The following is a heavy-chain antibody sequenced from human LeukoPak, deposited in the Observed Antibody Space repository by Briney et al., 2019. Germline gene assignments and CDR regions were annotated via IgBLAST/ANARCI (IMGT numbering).Heavy chain of an antibody. Sequence: GSLSLSCAASGFTFNDFALTWVRPAPGKGLEWVSTIADAGTYYADSVTGRFIISRDNSKNMLYLPLNSLRADDTAMYYCARNLGPFDVRGHGTMVTVSS. J-gene: IGHJ3*01. CDR3: ARNLGPFDV. V-gene: IGHV3-23*01. D-gene: IGHD3-16*01. CDR1: GFTFNDFA. CDR2: IADAGT.